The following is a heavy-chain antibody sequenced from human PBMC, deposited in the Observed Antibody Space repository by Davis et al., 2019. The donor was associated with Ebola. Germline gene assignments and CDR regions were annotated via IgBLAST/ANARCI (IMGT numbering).Heavy chain of an antibody. J-gene: IGHJ6*02. Sequence: GESLKISCAASGFTFSGSAMHWVRQASGKGLEWVGRIRSKANSYATAYAASVKGRFTISRDDSKNTAYLQMNSLKTEDTAVYYCTRDMVQGVILDYYYGMDVWGQGTTVTVSS. CDR2: IRSKANSYAT. D-gene: IGHD3-10*01. CDR1: GFTFSGSA. V-gene: IGHV3-73*01. CDR3: TRDMVQGVILDYYYGMDV.